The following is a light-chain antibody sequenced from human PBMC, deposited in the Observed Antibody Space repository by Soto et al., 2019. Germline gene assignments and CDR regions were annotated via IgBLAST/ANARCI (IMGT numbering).Light chain of an antibody. Sequence: QSALTQPASVAGSPGQSITISCTGTSSDVGDYNYVSWYQHHPGKAPKLMIYEVSSRPSGVSNRFSGSKSGNMASLVISGLQAEDEADYYCSSYTRSSTSVFGTGTKVTVL. V-gene: IGLV2-14*01. CDR1: SSDVGDYNY. CDR2: EVS. CDR3: SSYTRSSTSV. J-gene: IGLJ1*01.